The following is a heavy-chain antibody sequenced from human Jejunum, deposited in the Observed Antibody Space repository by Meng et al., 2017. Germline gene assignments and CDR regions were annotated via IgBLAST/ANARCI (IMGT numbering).Heavy chain of an antibody. CDR2: IPWDGNNK. V-gene: IGHV3-30*06. Sequence: GGSLRLSCAASGFTFSHYGMDWVRQAPGRGLEWVAAIPWDGNNKHYANSVKGRFTISRDNPKNTLYLQMNSLYVEDSALYFCARDSLSAFDYWGQGALVTVSS. J-gene: IGHJ4*02. CDR1: GFTFSHYG. CDR3: ARDSLSAFDY.